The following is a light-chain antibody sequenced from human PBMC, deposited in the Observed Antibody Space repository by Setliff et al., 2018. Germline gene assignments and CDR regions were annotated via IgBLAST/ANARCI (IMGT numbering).Light chain of an antibody. CDR2: DVS. Sequence: QSVLAQSASVSGSPGQSITISCSGTSSDVGSYDFVSWYQQHAGKAPKLIIYDVSNRPSGVSNRFSGSKAGNTASLTISGLQADDEADYYCSSYTSSSTYVFGTGTKV. J-gene: IGLJ1*01. CDR1: SSDVGSYDF. V-gene: IGLV2-14*03. CDR3: SSYTSSSTYV.